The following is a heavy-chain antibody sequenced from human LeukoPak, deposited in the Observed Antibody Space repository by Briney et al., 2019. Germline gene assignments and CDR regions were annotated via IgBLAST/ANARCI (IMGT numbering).Heavy chain of an antibody. D-gene: IGHD5-18*01. CDR1: GFTFSDYA. CDR2: ISGSAHKI. V-gene: IGHV3-23*01. Sequence: PGGSLRLSCVVSGFTFSDYAMSWVRQAPEKGLDWVSVISGSAHKIRYADSVKGRFTISRDNSENTVYLQMNNLRVEDTALYYCAGRPTGYSSGYVYWGQGALVTVSP. CDR3: AGRPTGYSSGYVY. J-gene: IGHJ4*02.